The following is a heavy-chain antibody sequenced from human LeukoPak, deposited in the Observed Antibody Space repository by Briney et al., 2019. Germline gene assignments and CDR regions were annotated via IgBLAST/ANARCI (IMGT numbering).Heavy chain of an antibody. Sequence: GRSLRLSCAASGFTFSSYGMHWVRQAPGKGLEWVAIISYDGSNKYYADSVQGRFTISRDNSKNTLYLQMNSRRAEDTAVYYCARDSSWELPDYWGQGTLVTVSS. V-gene: IGHV3-30*03. J-gene: IGHJ4*02. CDR1: GFTFSSYG. D-gene: IGHD1-26*01. CDR3: ARDSSWELPDY. CDR2: ISYDGSNK.